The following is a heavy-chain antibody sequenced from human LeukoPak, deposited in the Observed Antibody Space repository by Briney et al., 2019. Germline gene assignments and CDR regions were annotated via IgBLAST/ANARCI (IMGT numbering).Heavy chain of an antibody. Sequence: SETLSLTCTVSGGSISSYYWSWIRQPPGKGLEWIGYIYYSGSTNYNPSLKSRVTISVDTSKNQFSLKLSSVTAADTAVYYCAVRTRYYYYYGMDVWGQGTTVTVSS. CDR3: AVRTRYYYYYGMDV. V-gene: IGHV4-59*01. CDR1: GGSISSYY. J-gene: IGHJ6*02. D-gene: IGHD1-14*01. CDR2: IYYSGST.